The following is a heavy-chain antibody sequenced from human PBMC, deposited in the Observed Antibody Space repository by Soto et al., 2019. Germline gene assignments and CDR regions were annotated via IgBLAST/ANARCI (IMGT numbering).Heavy chain of an antibody. J-gene: IGHJ4*02. CDR2: AYHNGLT. V-gene: IGHV4-4*02. CDR3: ARDAAVPGESDRFDY. D-gene: IGHD6-19*01. CDR1: GDSVTSNVW. Sequence: QVQLQESGPGLVKPSGTLSLTCAVSGDSVTSNVWWSWVRQPPGKGLEWIGEAYHNGLTDYNPSLKSRVTMSVDTSKNEFSMKLTSLTAAYTAIYYCARDAAVPGESDRFDYWGQGTLVTVSS.